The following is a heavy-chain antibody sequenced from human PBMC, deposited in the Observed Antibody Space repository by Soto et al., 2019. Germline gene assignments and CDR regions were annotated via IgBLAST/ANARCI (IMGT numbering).Heavy chain of an antibody. V-gene: IGHV3-30*18. D-gene: IGHD3-22*01. Sequence: QVQLVESGGDEVQAGRSLRLSCVASGFTFSSYAMHWVRRAPGKGLEWMTIISYDGNNRYYADSVKGRFTISRDNSKNTLYLQMNSLRPEDTAVYYCAKLGFDSSGASSLFDAWGQGTLVTVSS. CDR2: ISYDGNNR. J-gene: IGHJ4*02. CDR3: AKLGFDSSGASSLFDA. CDR1: GFTFSSYA.